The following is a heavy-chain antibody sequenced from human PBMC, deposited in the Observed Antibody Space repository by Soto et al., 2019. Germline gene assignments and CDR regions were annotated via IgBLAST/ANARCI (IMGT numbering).Heavy chain of an antibody. CDR3: ARMLRGSSFDFYHYIDV. J-gene: IGHJ6*03. Sequence: QVQLVQSGPEVKKPGASVKVSCKASGYTFTSHGVSWVRQAPGQGLEWMGWISASNGDTNYAQKLQGRVTVTTDTSTSTAYMELRSLRPEDTAVHYCARMLRGSSFDFYHYIDVWGKGTTVTVSS. D-gene: IGHD3-10*01. V-gene: IGHV1-18*01. CDR2: ISASNGDT. CDR1: GYTFTSHG.